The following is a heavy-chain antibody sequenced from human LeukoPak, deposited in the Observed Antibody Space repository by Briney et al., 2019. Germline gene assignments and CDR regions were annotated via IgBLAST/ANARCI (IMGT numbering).Heavy chain of an antibody. J-gene: IGHJ4*02. CDR2: IRRRAYGGAA. Sequence: GQSLRLSCTTSGFAFDDFAMSWVRQPAGKGLEWVGFIRRRAYGGAAEYAASVKGRFIISRDDSKGIAYLQMNSLKTEDTTVYYCSRNGLVDFDYWGQGSRVIVSP. V-gene: IGHV3-49*04. CDR1: GFAFDDFA. CDR3: SRNGLVDFDY.